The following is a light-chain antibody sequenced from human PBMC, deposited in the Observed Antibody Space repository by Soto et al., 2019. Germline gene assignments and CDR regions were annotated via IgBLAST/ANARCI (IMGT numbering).Light chain of an antibody. J-gene: IGKJ1*01. V-gene: IGKV1-5*03. CDR2: MVS. CDR3: QQYKSYPWT. Sequence: DLQMTHSPSTLSASVGDRVTITCRASQTLSDYLAWYQQKPGKAPKFLIYMVSTLESGVPSRFSGAGSGTEFSLTISSLQPDDFATYYCQQYKSYPWTFGQGTKVDIK. CDR1: QTLSDY.